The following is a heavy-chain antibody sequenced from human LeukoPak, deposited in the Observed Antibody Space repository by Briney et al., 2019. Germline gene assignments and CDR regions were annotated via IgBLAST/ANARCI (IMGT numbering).Heavy chain of an antibody. Sequence: SETLSLTCTVSGGSISGYYWSWIRQPAGEGLEWIGRIYTSGSTNHNPSLKSRVTMSVDTSKNQFSLRLSSVTAADTAVYYCARVVVFGVVSSDYYYYYMDVWGKGTTVTVSS. D-gene: IGHD3-3*01. J-gene: IGHJ6*03. CDR1: GGSISGYY. CDR2: IYTSGST. CDR3: ARVVVFGVVSSDYYYYYMDV. V-gene: IGHV4-4*07.